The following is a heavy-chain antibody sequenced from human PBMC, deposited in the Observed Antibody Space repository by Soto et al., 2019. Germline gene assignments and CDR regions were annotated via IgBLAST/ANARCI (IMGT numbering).Heavy chain of an antibody. Sequence: GGSLRLSCAASGFTFSNAWMNWVRQAPGKGLEWVGRIKSKTDGGTTDYAAPVKGRFTISRDDSKNTLYLQMNSLKTEDTAVYYCTTALVFVVAYYYGMDVWGQGTTVTVSS. CDR3: TTALVFVVAYYYGMDV. CDR2: IKSKTDGGTT. V-gene: IGHV3-15*07. D-gene: IGHD2-21*01. CDR1: GFTFSNAW. J-gene: IGHJ6*02.